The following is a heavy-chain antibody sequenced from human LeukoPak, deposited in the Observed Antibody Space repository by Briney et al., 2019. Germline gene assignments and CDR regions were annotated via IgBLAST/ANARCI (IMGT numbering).Heavy chain of an antibody. V-gene: IGHV3-11*01. Sequence: GGSLRLSCAASGFTLSDYYMSWIRQAPGKGLEWVSYISSSGSTIYYADSVKGRFTTSRDNAKNSLYLQMNSLRAEDTAVYYCARDGYYYDSSGYYSDYWGQGTLVTVSS. D-gene: IGHD3-22*01. CDR3: ARDGYYYDSSGYYSDY. J-gene: IGHJ4*02. CDR2: ISSSGSTI. CDR1: GFTLSDYY.